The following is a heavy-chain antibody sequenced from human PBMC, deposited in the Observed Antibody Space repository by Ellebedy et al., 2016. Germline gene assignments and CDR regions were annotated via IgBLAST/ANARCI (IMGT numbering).Heavy chain of an antibody. J-gene: IGHJ5*02. CDR3: ARDEVYCSGGSCQYNWFDP. D-gene: IGHD2-15*01. Sequence: GESLKISCAASGFTFSSYGMHWVRQAPGKGLEWVAVIWYDGSNKYYADSVKGRFTISRDNSKNTLYLQMNSLRAEDTAVYYCARDEVYCSGGSCQYNWFDPWGQGTLVTVSS. CDR2: IWYDGSNK. CDR1: GFTFSSYG. V-gene: IGHV3-33*08.